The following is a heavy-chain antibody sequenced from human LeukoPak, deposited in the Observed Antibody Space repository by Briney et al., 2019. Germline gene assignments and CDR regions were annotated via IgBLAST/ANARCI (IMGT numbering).Heavy chain of an antibody. V-gene: IGHV3-30*04. D-gene: IGHD4-17*01. CDR1: GFTSSSYA. CDR3: ARGNDYGDPSYYYGMDV. CDR2: ISYDGSNK. J-gene: IGHJ6*04. Sequence: GRSLRLSCAASGFTSSSYAMHWVRQAPGKGLEWVAVISYDGSNKYYADSVKGRFTISRDNSKNTLYLQMDSLRAEDTAVYYCARGNDYGDPSYYYGMDVWGKGTTVTVSS.